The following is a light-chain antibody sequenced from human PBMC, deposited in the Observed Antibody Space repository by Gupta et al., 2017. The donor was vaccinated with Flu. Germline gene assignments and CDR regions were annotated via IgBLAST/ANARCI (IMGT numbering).Light chain of an antibody. CDR2: AAS. CDR3: QQSYSTPYT. Sequence: DIQMTQSPSSLSASVGDRVTITCRASQSMSSYLTWYQKKPGKAPKLLIYAASRVQSGVPSRITSSAAATDSTLTNTILQPEDFASYYCQQSYSTPYTFGQGTKLEIK. V-gene: IGKV1-39*01. CDR1: QSMSSY. J-gene: IGKJ2*01.